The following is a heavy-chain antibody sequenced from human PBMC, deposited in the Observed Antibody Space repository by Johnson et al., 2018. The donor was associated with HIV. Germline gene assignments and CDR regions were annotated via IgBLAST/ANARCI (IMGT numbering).Heavy chain of an antibody. Sequence: QMQLVESGGGVVQPGRSLRLSCAASGFAFSNYGMHWVRQAPGKGLEWVAVISFDGSEKYYVDSVKGRFTISRDNAKNSLYLQMNSLRAEDTAVYFCASSGSESYYWDLGTNALIIWGQGTMVTVSS. D-gene: IGHD1-26*01. CDR3: ASSGSESYYWDLGTNALII. CDR1: GFAFSNYG. V-gene: IGHV3-33*03. CDR2: ISFDGSEK. J-gene: IGHJ3*02.